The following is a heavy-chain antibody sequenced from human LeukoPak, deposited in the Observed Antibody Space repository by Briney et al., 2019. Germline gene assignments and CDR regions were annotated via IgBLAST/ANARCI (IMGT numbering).Heavy chain of an antibody. CDR3: SRLRGYSYGYADY. D-gene: IGHD5-18*01. V-gene: IGHV3-30*02. CDR1: GFTFSDYA. CDR2: IRYDGSNK. Sequence: PGGSLRLSCAASGFTFSDYAMNWVRQAPGKGLEWVAFIRYDGSNKYYADSVKGRFTISRDNSKNTLYLQMNSLRAEDTAVYYCSRLRGYSYGYADYWGQGTLATVSS. J-gene: IGHJ4*02.